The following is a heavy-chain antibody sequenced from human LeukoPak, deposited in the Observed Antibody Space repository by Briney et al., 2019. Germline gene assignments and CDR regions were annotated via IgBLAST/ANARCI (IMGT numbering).Heavy chain of an antibody. V-gene: IGHV3-74*01. Sequence: PGGSLRLSCTASGFTFSNYWMHWVRQAPGKGLVWVSRINSDRSTTVYADSVKGRFTISRDNAKNTLYLQMNSLRAEDTAVYYCARTYCSGGSCYGYHYFDYWGQGTLVTVSS. CDR1: GFTFSNYW. CDR2: INSDRSTT. J-gene: IGHJ4*02. D-gene: IGHD2-15*01. CDR3: ARTYCSGGSCYGYHYFDY.